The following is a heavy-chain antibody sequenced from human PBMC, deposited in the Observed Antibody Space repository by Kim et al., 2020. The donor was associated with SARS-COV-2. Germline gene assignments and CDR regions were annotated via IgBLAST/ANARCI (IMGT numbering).Heavy chain of an antibody. CDR1: GFTFSSYE. CDR3: AREGGTGIVGVYYYYGMDV. Sequence: GGSLRLSCAASGFTFSSYEMNWVRQAPGKGLEWVSYISSSGSTIYYADSVKGRFTISRDNAKNSLYLQMNSLRAEDTAVYYCAREGGTGIVGVYYYYGMDVWGQGTTVTVSS. V-gene: IGHV3-48*03. CDR2: ISSSGSTI. D-gene: IGHD1-26*01. J-gene: IGHJ6*02.